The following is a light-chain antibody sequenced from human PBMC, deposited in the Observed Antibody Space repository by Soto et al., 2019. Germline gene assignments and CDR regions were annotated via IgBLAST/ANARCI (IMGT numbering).Light chain of an antibody. J-gene: IGKJ5*01. Sequence: EIVLTQSPATLSLSPGERATLSCRASQSVSDYLAWYQQKPVQAPRLLIYGASTRATGIPARFSGSGSGTEFTLTISSLQSEDFAVYYCQQYNNWPRTFGQGTRLETK. CDR1: QSVSDY. V-gene: IGKV3D-15*01. CDR3: QQYNNWPRT. CDR2: GAS.